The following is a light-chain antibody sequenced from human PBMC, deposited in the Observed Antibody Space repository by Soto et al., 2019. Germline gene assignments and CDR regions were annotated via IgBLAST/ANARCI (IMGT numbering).Light chain of an antibody. Sequence: EIVLTQSPGTLSLSPGERATLSCRASQSVISTFLAWYQQKPGQAPRLVIYGASIRATGIPDRFSGSVSGTDFTLTISRLEPEDFAVYYCQQYGSSPRMYTFGQGTKLEIK. V-gene: IGKV3-20*01. J-gene: IGKJ2*01. CDR2: GAS. CDR3: QQYGSSPRMYT. CDR1: QSVISTF.